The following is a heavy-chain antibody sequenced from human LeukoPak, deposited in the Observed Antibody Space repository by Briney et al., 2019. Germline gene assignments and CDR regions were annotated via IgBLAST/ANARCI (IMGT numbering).Heavy chain of an antibody. D-gene: IGHD3-16*02. Sequence: SETLSLTCAVYGGSFSGYYWSWIRQPPGKGLEWIGEINHSGSTNYNPSLKSRVTISVDTSKNQFSLKLSSVTAADTAVYYCARGARVWGSYRSNYFDYWGQGTLVTVSS. V-gene: IGHV4-34*01. CDR3: ARGARVWGSYRSNYFDY. CDR1: GGSFSGYY. J-gene: IGHJ4*02. CDR2: INHSGST.